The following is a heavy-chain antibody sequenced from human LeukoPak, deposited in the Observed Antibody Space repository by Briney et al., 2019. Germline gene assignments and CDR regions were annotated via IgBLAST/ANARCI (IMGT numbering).Heavy chain of an antibody. V-gene: IGHV3-21*01. CDR2: ISSSSTYI. CDR1: GFTFSSYS. Sequence: GGSLRLSCGVSGFTFSSYSMNWVRQAPGKGLEWVSSISSSSTYIYYADSVKGRFTISRDNAKNSLYLQMNSLRAEDTAVYYCARDPRRGSYSGLFDYWGQGTLVTVSS. J-gene: IGHJ4*02. D-gene: IGHD1-26*01. CDR3: ARDPRRGSYSGLFDY.